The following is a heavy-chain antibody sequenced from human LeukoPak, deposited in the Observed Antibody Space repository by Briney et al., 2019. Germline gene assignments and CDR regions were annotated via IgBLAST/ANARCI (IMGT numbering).Heavy chain of an antibody. J-gene: IGHJ5*02. D-gene: IGHD3-10*01. CDR3: ARVKSGTGWFDP. CDR2: IYYSGTT. V-gene: IGHV4-39*07. Sequence: SETLSLTCTVSGGSISSSTYYWGWIRQPPGKGLEWIGSIYYSGTTYYNPSLKTRVTISVDTSKNHFSLKLSSVTAADTAMCYCARVKSGTGWFDPWGQGTLVTVSS. CDR1: GGSISSSTYY.